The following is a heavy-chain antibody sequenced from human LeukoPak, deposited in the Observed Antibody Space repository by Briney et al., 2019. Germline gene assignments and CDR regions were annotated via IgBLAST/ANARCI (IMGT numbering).Heavy chain of an antibody. CDR1: GYTLTELS. J-gene: IGHJ4*02. CDR3: ASAGWVGATGYFDY. D-gene: IGHD1-26*01. V-gene: IGHV1-46*01. Sequence: ASVRVSCKVSGYTLTELSMHWVRQAPGQGLKWMGIINPSGGSTSYAQKFQGRVTMTRDMSTSTVYMELSSLRSEDTAVYYCASAGWVGATGYFDYWGQGTLVTVSS. CDR2: INPSGGST.